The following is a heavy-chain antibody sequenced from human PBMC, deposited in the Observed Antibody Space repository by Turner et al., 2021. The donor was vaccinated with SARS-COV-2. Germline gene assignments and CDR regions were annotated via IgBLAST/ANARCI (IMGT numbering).Heavy chain of an antibody. CDR2: ISSSGSYI. D-gene: IGHD2-2*01. V-gene: IGHV3-11*04. J-gene: IGHJ6*02. CDR1: RFTFSDYY. CDR3: ARDHRPVVVPAAKRAGSYYYGMDV. Sequence: QVQLVESGGGLVKPGGSLRLSCAASRFTFSDYYMSWIRQAPGKGLEWVSYISSSGSYIYYADSVKGRFTISRDNAKNSLYLQMNSLRAEDTAVYYCARDHRPVVVPAAKRAGSYYYGMDVWGQGTTVTVSS.